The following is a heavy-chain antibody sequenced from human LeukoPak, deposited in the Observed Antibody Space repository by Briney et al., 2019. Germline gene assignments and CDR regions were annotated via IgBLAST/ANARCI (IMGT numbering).Heavy chain of an antibody. J-gene: IGHJ6*03. CDR3: ARQVAGLYYYYYYYMDV. CDR1: GGSISSYY. CDR2: IYTSGST. V-gene: IGHV4-4*07. Sequence: SETLSLTCTVSGGSISSYYWSWIRQPAGEGLEWIGRIYTSGSTNYNPSLKSRVTMSVDTSKNQFSLKLSSVTAADTAVYYCARQVAGLYYYYYYYMDVWGKGTTVTVSS. D-gene: IGHD6-19*01.